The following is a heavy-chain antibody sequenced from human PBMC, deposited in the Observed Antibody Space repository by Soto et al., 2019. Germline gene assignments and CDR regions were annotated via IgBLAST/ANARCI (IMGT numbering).Heavy chain of an antibody. D-gene: IGHD6-19*01. CDR1: GFTFSSYA. CDR3: AGDGSGWPYYYYGMDV. CDR2: ISGSGGST. V-gene: IGHV3-23*01. Sequence: EVQLLESGGGLVQPGGSLRLSCAASGFTFSSYAMSWVRQAPGKGLEWVSAISGSGGSTYYADSVKGRFTISRDNTKNTLYQQMNSLRAEDTAVYYCAGDGSGWPYYYYGMDVWGQGTTVTVSS. J-gene: IGHJ6*02.